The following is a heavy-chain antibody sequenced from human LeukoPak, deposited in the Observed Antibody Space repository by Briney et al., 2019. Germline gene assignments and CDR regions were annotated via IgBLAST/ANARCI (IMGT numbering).Heavy chain of an antibody. V-gene: IGHV4-39*07. Sequence: SQTLSLTCTVSGGSISSGGYYWGWIRQPPGKGLEWIGSIYYSGSTYYNPSLKSRVTISVDTSKNQFSLKLSSVTAADTAVYYCARRRSSLRVQSLVGFDYWGQGTLVTVSS. CDR1: GGSISSGGYY. CDR2: IYYSGST. CDR3: ARRRSSLRVQSLVGFDY. D-gene: IGHD6-6*01. J-gene: IGHJ4*02.